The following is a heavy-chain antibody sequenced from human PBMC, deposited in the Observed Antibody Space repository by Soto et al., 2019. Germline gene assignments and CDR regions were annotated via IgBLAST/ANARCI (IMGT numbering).Heavy chain of an antibody. CDR2: VSASGRNT. CDR1: GFTFSNYP. D-gene: IGHD1-1*01. CDR3: AKEEGVDSNWRTVDY. V-gene: IGHV3-23*01. J-gene: IGHJ4*02. Sequence: PGGSLRLSCAASGFTFSNYPISWVRQAPGKALEWVSAVSASGRNTFYADSVKGRFTMSRDNSKNTLYLQMNSLRAEDTAVYYCAKEEGVDSNWRTVDYWGQGTLVTVSS.